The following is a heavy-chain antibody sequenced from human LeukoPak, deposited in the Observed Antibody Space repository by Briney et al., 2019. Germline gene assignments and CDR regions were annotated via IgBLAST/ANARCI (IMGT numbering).Heavy chain of an antibody. CDR2: IKQDGSEK. Sequence: GGSLRLSCAASGFTFSSYWMSWVRQAPGKGLEWVANIKQDGSEKYYVDSVKGRFTISRDNAKNSLYLQMNSLRAEDTAVYYCAREDPPDTAMRGNWFDPWGQGTLDTVSS. D-gene: IGHD5-18*01. CDR1: GFTFSSYW. J-gene: IGHJ5*02. V-gene: IGHV3-7*01. CDR3: AREDPPDTAMRGNWFDP.